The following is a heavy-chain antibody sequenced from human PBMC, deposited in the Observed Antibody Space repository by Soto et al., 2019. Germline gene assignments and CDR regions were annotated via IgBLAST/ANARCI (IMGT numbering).Heavy chain of an antibody. J-gene: IGHJ5*02. CDR3: ARGIAAAGTFNWFDP. D-gene: IGHD6-13*01. Sequence: QVQLVQSGSEVKNPGASVKVSCKASGYTFTSYGISWVRQAPGQGIEWMGWISAYNGNTNYAQKLQGRVTMTTDTSPSTAYLELRSLRSDDTAVYYCARGIAAAGTFNWFDPWGQGTLVTVSS. V-gene: IGHV1-18*04. CDR2: ISAYNGNT. CDR1: GYTFTSYG.